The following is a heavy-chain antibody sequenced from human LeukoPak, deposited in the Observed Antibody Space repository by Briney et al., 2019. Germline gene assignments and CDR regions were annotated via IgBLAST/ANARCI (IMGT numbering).Heavy chain of an antibody. V-gene: IGHV3-30-3*01. J-gene: IGHJ4*02. CDR2: ISYDGSNK. Sequence: GGSLRLSCAASGFTFSSYAMHWVRQAPGKGLEWVAVISYDGSNKYYADSVKGRFTISRDNSKNTLYLQMNSLRAEDTAVYYCARELPYYDFWSGYYPGGFDYWGQGTLVTVSS. CDR3: ARELPYYDFWSGYYPGGFDY. D-gene: IGHD3-3*01. CDR1: GFTFSSYA.